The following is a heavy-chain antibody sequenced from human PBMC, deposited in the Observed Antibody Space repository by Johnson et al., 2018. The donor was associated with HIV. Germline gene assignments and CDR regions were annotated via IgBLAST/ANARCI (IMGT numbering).Heavy chain of an antibody. V-gene: IGHV3-49*03. CDR1: GFTFGEYA. CDR2: IRSKAYGGTT. D-gene: IGHD6-13*01. Sequence: VQLVESGGGLVQPGRSLRLSCTTSGFTFGEYAMSWFRQAPGKGLEWVSFIRSKAYGGTTEYAASVKGRFIISRADSKSIAYLQMTSLKTEDTGVYYCSRGIAAAGTPVAFDIWGQGTMVTVSS. CDR3: SRGIAAAGTPVAFDI. J-gene: IGHJ3*02.